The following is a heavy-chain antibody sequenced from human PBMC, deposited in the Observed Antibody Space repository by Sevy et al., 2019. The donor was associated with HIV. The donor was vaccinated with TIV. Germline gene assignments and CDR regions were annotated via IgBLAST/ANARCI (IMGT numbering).Heavy chain of an antibody. CDR1: GDSVSSNSAA. Sequence: SQTLSLTCAISGDSVSSNSAAWNWIRQSPSRGLEWLGRTYSRSKWSKDYAGSVESRMSINPDTSKNQFSLQLNSVTPEDTAVYYCARGSDVAGAGLDYWGQGTQVTVSS. CDR3: ARGSDVAGAGLDY. V-gene: IGHV6-1*01. J-gene: IGHJ4*02. CDR2: TYSRSKWSK. D-gene: IGHD6-19*01.